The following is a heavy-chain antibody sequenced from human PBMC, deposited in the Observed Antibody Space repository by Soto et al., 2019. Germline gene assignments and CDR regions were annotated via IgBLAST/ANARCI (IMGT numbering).Heavy chain of an antibody. V-gene: IGHV5-51*01. CDR3: SRLRVPRPVTKVSSLHN. Sequence: GESLKISCQASGYTFCSYWIGWVSQMPGQGLAWVGISYPGDSATRYRPSLQGQITISADRSTSTVYLQWSSLKASDSSTYYCSRLRVPRPVTKVSSLHNWGRGTLVTVSS. CDR2: SYPGDSAT. CDR1: GYTFCSYW. J-gene: IGHJ4*02. D-gene: IGHD4-17*01.